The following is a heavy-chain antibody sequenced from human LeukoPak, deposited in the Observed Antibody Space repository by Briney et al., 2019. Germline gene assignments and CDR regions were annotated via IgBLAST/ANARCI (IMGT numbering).Heavy chain of an antibody. CDR2: INHSGST. D-gene: IGHD2-15*01. Sequence: SETLSLTCAVYGGSFSGYYWSWIRQPPGKGREWDGEINHSGSTNYNPSLKSRVTISVDTSKNQFSLKLSSVTAADTAVYYCARAGLYCSGGSCYPLGYYMDVWGKGTTVTVSS. CDR1: GGSFSGYY. CDR3: ARAGLYCSGGSCYPLGYYMDV. J-gene: IGHJ6*03. V-gene: IGHV4-34*01.